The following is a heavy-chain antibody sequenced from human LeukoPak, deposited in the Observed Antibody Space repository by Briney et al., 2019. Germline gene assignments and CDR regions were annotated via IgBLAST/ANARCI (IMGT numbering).Heavy chain of an antibody. Sequence: GGSLRLSCAASGLSSSSQAMTWVRQAPGKGLEWVSAMSGSGDHIYYADSVKGRFTISRDNAKSSLFLQMNSLRAEDTGVYYCASDSSSSPAYYHYYMDAWGKGTTVTVSS. V-gene: IGHV3-23*01. D-gene: IGHD6-13*01. CDR1: GLSSSSQA. CDR2: MSGSGDHI. J-gene: IGHJ6*03. CDR3: ASDSSSSPAYYHYYMDA.